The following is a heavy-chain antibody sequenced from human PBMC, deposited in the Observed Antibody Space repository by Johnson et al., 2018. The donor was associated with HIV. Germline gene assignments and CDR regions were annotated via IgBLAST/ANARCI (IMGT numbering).Heavy chain of an antibody. CDR3: LRWVGVYGYDEREAFDN. Sequence: VQLVASGGGLVQPGGSLRLSCAASGFTFSSYAMSWVRQAPGKGLEWVSAISGSGGSTYYADSVKGRFTISRDNAKKSQYLQMNSLRAEDPALYYCLRWVGVYGYDEREAFDNWGQGTMVTISS. CDR2: ISGSGGST. CDR1: GFTFSSYA. J-gene: IGHJ3*02. V-gene: IGHV3-23*04. D-gene: IGHD5-18*01.